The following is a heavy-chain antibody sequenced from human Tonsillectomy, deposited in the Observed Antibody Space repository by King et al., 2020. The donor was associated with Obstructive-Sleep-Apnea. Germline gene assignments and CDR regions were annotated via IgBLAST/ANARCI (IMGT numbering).Heavy chain of an antibody. CDR1: GFTFSSYS. Sequence: VQLVESGGGLVKPGGSLRLSCAASGFTFSSYSMNWVRQAPGEGLGGVSSISIRSSYFYYADSVKGRFPISRDNAKNSLYLQMNSLRAEDTAVYYCARDREARYFDYWGQGTLVTVSS. CDR3: ARDREARYFDY. D-gene: IGHD6-6*01. J-gene: IGHJ4*02. V-gene: IGHV3-21*01. CDR2: ISIRSSYF.